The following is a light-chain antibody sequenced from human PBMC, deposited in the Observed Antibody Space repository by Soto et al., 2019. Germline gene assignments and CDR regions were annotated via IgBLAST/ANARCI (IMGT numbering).Light chain of an antibody. J-gene: IGKJ1*01. CDR2: AAS. V-gene: IGKV3-20*01. CDR1: QNISVC. CDR3: QQYGSSGT. Sequence: DIVLTQSPATLSLSPGERATLSFRASQNISVCLAWYRQKPGQAPRLLIYAASNRATGIPDRFSGSGSGTDFTLTISRLEPEDFAVYYCQQYGSSGTFGQGTKVDNK.